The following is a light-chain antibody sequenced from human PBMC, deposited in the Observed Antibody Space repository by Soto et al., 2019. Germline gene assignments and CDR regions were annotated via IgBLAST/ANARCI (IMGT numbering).Light chain of an antibody. CDR3: QQYIRPPYT. CDR1: QGINNY. V-gene: IGKV1-16*01. CDR2: VAS. Sequence: DIQMTQSPSSLSAYVGDIVTITCRAWQGINNYLSWFQQTTGRAPKSLIYVASTLQDGVQSIFSGSGSGTNFPLTISSLQPEDFATYYCQQYIRPPYTFGQGTTVE. J-gene: IGKJ2*01.